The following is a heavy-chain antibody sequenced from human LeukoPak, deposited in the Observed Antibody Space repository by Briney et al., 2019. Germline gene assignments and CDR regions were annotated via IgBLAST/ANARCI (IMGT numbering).Heavy chain of an antibody. CDR2: INAGNGNT. V-gene: IGHV1-3*01. Sequence: ASVKVSCKASGYTFTSYAMHWMRQAPGQRLEWMGWINAGNGNTKYSQKFQGRVTITRDTSASTAYMELSSLRSEDTAVYYCARIYGDYVGYFDYWGQGTLVTVSS. J-gene: IGHJ4*02. D-gene: IGHD4-17*01. CDR1: GYTFTSYA. CDR3: ARIYGDYVGYFDY.